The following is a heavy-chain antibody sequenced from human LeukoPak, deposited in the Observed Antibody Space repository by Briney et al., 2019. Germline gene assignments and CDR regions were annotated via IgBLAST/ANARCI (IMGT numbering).Heavy chain of an antibody. Sequence: GGSLRLSCAASGFTFSSYSMNWVRQAPGKGLEWVSSISSSSSYIYYAGSVKGRFTISRDNAKNSLYLQMNSLRAEDTAVYYCARDGIYCSSTSCYDYGMDVWGQGTTVTVSS. V-gene: IGHV3-21*01. CDR1: GFTFSSYS. CDR2: ISSSSSYI. CDR3: ARDGIYCSSTSCYDYGMDV. D-gene: IGHD2-2*01. J-gene: IGHJ6*02.